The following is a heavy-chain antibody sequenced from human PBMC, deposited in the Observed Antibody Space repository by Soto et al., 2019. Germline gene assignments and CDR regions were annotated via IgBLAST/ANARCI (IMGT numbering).Heavy chain of an antibody. CDR2: ISYDGSNK. CDR1: GFTFSSYA. D-gene: IGHD5-18*01. J-gene: IGHJ4*02. V-gene: IGHV3-30-3*01. Sequence: GGSLRLSCAASGFTFSSYAMHWVRQAPGKGLEWVAVISYDGSNKYYADSVKGRFTISRDNSKNTLYLQMNSLRAEDTAVYYCAREDTAPGDYWGQGTLVTVSS. CDR3: AREDTAPGDY.